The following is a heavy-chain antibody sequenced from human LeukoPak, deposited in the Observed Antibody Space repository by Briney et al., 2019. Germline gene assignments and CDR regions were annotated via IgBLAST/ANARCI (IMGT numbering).Heavy chain of an antibody. J-gene: IGHJ6*02. Sequence: GGSLRLSCAASGFIFSSYAMHWVRQAPGKGLEWVAVISSDGDNKYYADSVKGRFTISRDNSKNALFLQMNSLRADDTAVYYCARDHFRVVVMTVHYYYYGMDVWGQGTTVTVSS. V-gene: IGHV3-30-3*01. CDR3: ARDHFRVVVMTVHYYYYGMDV. CDR1: GFIFSSYA. CDR2: ISSDGDNK. D-gene: IGHD2-8*01.